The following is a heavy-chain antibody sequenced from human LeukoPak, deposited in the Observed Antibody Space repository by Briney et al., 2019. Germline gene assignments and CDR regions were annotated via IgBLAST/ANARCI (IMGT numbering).Heavy chain of an antibody. Sequence: GDVFYSGSNNYNPSLKSRLTISLDTSKNQFSLNLRSVTATDTAMYYCARRNTADASIDFWGQGTLVTASX. D-gene: IGHD4-17*01. V-gene: IGHV4-59*08. CDR3: ARRNTADASIDF. J-gene: IGHJ4*02. CDR2: VFYSGSN.